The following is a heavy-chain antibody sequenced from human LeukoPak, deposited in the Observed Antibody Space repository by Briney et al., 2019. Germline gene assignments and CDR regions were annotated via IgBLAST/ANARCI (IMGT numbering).Heavy chain of an antibody. V-gene: IGHV1-18*01. CDR1: GYTFTSYG. CDR2: ISAYNGNA. J-gene: IGHJ4*02. CDR3: ARDLKRGYSSGRYSWGTGSSNDY. Sequence: ASVKVSCKASGYTFTSYGISWVRQAPGQGLEWMGWISAYNGNANYAQKLQGRVTMTTDTSTSTAYMELRSLRSDDTAVYYCARDLKRGYSSGRYSWGTGSSNDYWGQGTLVTVSS. D-gene: IGHD6-19*01.